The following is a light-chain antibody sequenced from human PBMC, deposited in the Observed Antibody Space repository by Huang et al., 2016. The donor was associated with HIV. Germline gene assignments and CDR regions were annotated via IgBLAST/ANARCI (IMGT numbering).Light chain of an antibody. CDR3: QQYNNWPRT. Sequence: EIVMTQSPATLSVSPGERATLSCRASQSVSSTLAWYQQKPGQAPRLHIYGASTRATGIPARFSGSGSGTEFTLTISSLQSEDFALYYCQQYNNWPRTFGQGTKVEIK. J-gene: IGKJ1*01. CDR1: QSVSST. V-gene: IGKV3-15*01. CDR2: GAS.